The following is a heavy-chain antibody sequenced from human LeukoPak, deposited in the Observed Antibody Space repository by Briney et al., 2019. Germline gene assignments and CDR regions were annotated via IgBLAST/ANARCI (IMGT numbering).Heavy chain of an antibody. Sequence: PGRSLRLSCAASGFTFSSYAMHWVRQAPGKGLEWVAVISYDGSNKYYADSVKGRFTISRDNSKNTLYLQMNSLRAEDTAVYYCARVVFRHGGNHYWGQGTLVTVSS. V-gene: IGHV3-30-3*01. CDR2: ISYDGSNK. J-gene: IGHJ4*02. CDR3: ARVVFRHGGNHY. D-gene: IGHD4-23*01. CDR1: GFTFSSYA.